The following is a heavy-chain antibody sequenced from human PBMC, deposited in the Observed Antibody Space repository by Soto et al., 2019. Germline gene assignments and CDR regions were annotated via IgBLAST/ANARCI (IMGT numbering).Heavy chain of an antibody. CDR2: IYYSGST. CDR3: ATRTDYYYGSGSLGGMDV. J-gene: IGHJ6*02. CDR1: GGSISSGSYY. D-gene: IGHD3-10*01. V-gene: IGHV4-31*03. Sequence: QVQLQDSGPGLVKPSQTLSLTCTVSGGSISSGSYYWSWIRQLPGKGLEWIGYIYYSGSTYYNPSLESRVTISVDTSKNQFSLKLNSVTAADTAVYYCATRTDYYYGSGSLGGMDVWGQGTTVTVSS.